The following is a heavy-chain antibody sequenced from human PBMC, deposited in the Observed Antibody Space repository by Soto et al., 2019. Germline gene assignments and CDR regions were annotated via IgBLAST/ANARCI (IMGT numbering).Heavy chain of an antibody. CDR3: ARSQDFWSDPEVGG. D-gene: IGHD3-3*01. CDR1: GYSFTSYW. V-gene: IGHV5-10-1*01. Sequence: ESLKLAWKVSGYSFTSYWIIWVRQMPGKGLEWMGRIDPSDSYNNYSPSFQGHVTISADKSIRTAYLQWSSLKASDTAMYYCARSQDFWSDPEVGGWGQGTLVTVSS. J-gene: IGHJ4*02. CDR2: IDPSDSYN.